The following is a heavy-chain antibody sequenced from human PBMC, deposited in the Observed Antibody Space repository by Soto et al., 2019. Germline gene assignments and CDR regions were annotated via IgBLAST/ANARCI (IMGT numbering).Heavy chain of an antibody. CDR3: TRDRSEGSGRYFWVDS. CDR1: GGSINFYY. V-gene: IGHV4-4*07. CDR2: IYTSGSA. J-gene: IGHJ4*02. Sequence: SETLSLTCTVSGGSINFYYWSWIRQPAGKGLEWIGRIYTSGSANYNPSLKSRVTMSVDTSKNQLSLKLRSVTAADSAIYYCTRDRSEGSGRYFWVDSWGQGILVTVSS. D-gene: IGHD1-26*01.